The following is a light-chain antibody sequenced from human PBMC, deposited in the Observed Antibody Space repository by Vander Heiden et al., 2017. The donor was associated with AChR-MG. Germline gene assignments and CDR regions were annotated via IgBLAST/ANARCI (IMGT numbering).Light chain of an antibody. Sequence: DIQMTQSPSSLSASVGDRVTITCRASQDINLYLAWYQQEPGKVPQLLIYAASTLQSGVPSRFSGGGSGTDFTLTISSLQAEDVATYYCQRYNSDPWTFGQGTRVEIK. J-gene: IGKJ1*01. CDR2: AAS. CDR1: QDINLY. CDR3: QRYNSDPWT. V-gene: IGKV1-27*01.